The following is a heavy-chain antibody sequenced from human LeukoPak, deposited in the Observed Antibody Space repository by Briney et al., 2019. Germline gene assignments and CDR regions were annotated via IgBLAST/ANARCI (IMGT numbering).Heavy chain of an antibody. CDR1: GGSISSYY. Sequence: MASETLSLTCTVSGGSISSYYWGWIRQPPGKGLEWIGSIYYSGSTYYNPSLKSRVTISVDTSKNQFSLKLSSVTAADTAVYYCARLQYCSGGSCYAGWFDPWGQGTLVTVSS. V-gene: IGHV4-39*01. J-gene: IGHJ5*02. CDR2: IYYSGST. D-gene: IGHD2-15*01. CDR3: ARLQYCSGGSCYAGWFDP.